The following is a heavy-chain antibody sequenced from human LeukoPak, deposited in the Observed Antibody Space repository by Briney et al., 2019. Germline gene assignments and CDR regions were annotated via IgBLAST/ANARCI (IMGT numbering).Heavy chain of an antibody. CDR2: IKQDGTEE. J-gene: IGHJ4*02. Sequence: GGPLNLSCVASGLTFISSWLSWVGRPPGKGRKWVANIKQDGTEEYYVDSVRGRFSISKDNAKNSLYLQMNSLRAEDTAVYYCARDPCHGALDYWGQGALVTVSS. CDR1: GLTFISSW. CDR3: ARDPCHGALDY. V-gene: IGHV3-7*03. D-gene: IGHD2-2*01.